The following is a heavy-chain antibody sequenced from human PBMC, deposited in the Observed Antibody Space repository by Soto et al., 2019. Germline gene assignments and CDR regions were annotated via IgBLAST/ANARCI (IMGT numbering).Heavy chain of an antibody. CDR3: AADGGGGGY. J-gene: IGHJ4*02. CDR1: GFTVSNNY. Sequence: EVQLVESGGGLIQPGGSLRLSCAVSGFTVSNNYMSWVRQAPGKGLEGVSVIYSGGYTAYGDSVKGRFTISRDNSKNKDNLKKKGRGADDGAGYYCAADGGGGGYWGQGTLVTVSS. V-gene: IGHV3-53*01. D-gene: IGHD3-10*01. CDR2: IYSGGYT.